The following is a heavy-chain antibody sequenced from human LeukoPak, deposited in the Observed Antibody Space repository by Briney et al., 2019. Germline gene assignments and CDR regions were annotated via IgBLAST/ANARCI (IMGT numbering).Heavy chain of an antibody. D-gene: IGHD1-26*01. V-gene: IGHV1-2*02. J-gene: IGHJ6*02. CDR1: GYTFTGYY. Sequence: ASVKLSCKSSGYTFTGYYMHWVRQAPGQGLEWMGWINPNSGGTNYAQKFQGRVTMTRDTSISTAYTELSRLRSDDTAVYYCARQPRGSYYYYYGMDVWGQGTTVTVSS. CDR3: ARQPRGSYYYYYGMDV. CDR2: INPNSGGT.